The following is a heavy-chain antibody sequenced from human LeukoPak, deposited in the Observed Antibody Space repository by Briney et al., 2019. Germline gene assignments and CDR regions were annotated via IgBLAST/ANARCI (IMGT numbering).Heavy chain of an antibody. D-gene: IGHD3-16*01. CDR3: ARDQRLHYFDY. CDR1: GFTFRNFG. Sequence: GGSLRLSCAAAGFTFRNFGVPWVRQAPGKGLEWVAVIYYDASSQYYLDSVRGRFTISRDNSKNTLYLQMNSLRAEDTAVYYCARDQRLHYFDYWGQGALVTVSS. V-gene: IGHV3-30*12. CDR2: IYYDASSQ. J-gene: IGHJ4*02.